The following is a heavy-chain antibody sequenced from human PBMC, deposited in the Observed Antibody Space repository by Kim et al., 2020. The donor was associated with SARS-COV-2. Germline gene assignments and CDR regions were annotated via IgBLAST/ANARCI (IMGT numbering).Heavy chain of an antibody. Sequence: GGSLRLSCAASGFTFDDYAMHWVRQAPGKGLEWVSGISWNSGSIGYADSVKGRFTISRDNAKNSLYLQMNSLRAEDTALYYCAKDIRYCSSTSCYCNVYWGQGTLVTVSS. D-gene: IGHD2-2*01. V-gene: IGHV3-9*01. CDR1: GFTFDDYA. J-gene: IGHJ4*02. CDR2: ISWNSGSI. CDR3: AKDIRYCSSTSCYCNVY.